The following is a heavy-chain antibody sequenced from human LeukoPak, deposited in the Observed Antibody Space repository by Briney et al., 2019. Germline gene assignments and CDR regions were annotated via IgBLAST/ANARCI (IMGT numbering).Heavy chain of an antibody. Sequence: QPGGSLRLSCAASGFTVSSNYMSWVRQAPGKGLEWVSAISGSGGSTYYADSVKGRFTISRDNSKNTLYLQMNSLRAEDTAVYYCAKDSPCSGGSCYLLWGQGTLVTVSS. CDR1: GFTVSSNY. CDR2: ISGSGGST. D-gene: IGHD2-15*01. J-gene: IGHJ4*02. CDR3: AKDSPCSGGSCYLL. V-gene: IGHV3-23*01.